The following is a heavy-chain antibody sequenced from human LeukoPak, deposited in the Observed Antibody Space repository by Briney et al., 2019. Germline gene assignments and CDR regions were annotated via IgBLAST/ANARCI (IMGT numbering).Heavy chain of an antibody. D-gene: IGHD6-6*01. CDR1: GFTFISYS. V-gene: IGHV3-48*01. CDR2: ISSGSNTI. CDR3: AREASSSSDPYYYMDV. Sequence: GGSLRLSCAASGFTFISYSMNWVRQAPGKGLEWISYISSGSNTIYYADSVKGRFTISRDNAKNSLHLQMSSLRAEDTAVYYCAREASSSSDPYYYMDVWGKGTTVTVSS. J-gene: IGHJ6*03.